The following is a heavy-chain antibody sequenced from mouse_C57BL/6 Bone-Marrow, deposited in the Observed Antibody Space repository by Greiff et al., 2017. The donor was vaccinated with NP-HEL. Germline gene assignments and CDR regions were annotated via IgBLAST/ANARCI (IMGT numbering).Heavy chain of an antibody. CDR3: ARSVYYGSSYVRLYYARDY. Sequence: QVQLQQPGAELVMPGASVKLSCKASGYTFTSYWLHWVKQRPGHGLEWIGEIDPSDSYTNYNQKFKGKSTVTVDKSSCTAYMQLSSLTSEDSAVYYCARSVYYGSSYVRLYYARDYWGQGTSVTVSS. CDR1: GYTFTSYW. V-gene: IGHV1-69*01. D-gene: IGHD1-1*01. CDR2: IDPSDSYT. J-gene: IGHJ4*01.